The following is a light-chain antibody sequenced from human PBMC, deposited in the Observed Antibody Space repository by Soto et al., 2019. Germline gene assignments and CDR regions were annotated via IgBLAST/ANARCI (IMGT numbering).Light chain of an antibody. CDR3: QQLHTYPHT. V-gene: IGKV1-9*01. CDR1: QGINSY. J-gene: IGKJ5*01. Sequence: IQVTQSTSSLSASVGVRATSTFRASQGINSYLSCYQQKPGEATKLLMYSTFTLQSRVKSRFSGGGFGTDFTLTISSLQPEDFATYYCQQLHTYPHTFGQGTRLEIK. CDR2: STF.